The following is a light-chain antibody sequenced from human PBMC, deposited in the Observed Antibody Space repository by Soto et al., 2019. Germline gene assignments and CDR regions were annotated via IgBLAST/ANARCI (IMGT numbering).Light chain of an antibody. V-gene: IGLV1-40*01. J-gene: IGLJ1*01. CDR2: GNS. Sequence: QSVLTQPPSVSGAPGQRGTISFTGSSSNIGAGHDVHWYQQLPGTAPKLLIYGNSNRPSGVPDRFSGSKSGTSASLAITGLQAEDEADYYCQSYDSSLSGSEVFGTGTKVTV. CDR3: QSYDSSLSGSEV. CDR1: SSNIGAGHD.